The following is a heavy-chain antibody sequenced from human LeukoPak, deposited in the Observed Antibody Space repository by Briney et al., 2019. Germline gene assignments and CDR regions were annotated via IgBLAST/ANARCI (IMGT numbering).Heavy chain of an antibody. CDR3: ARVSLSSGCLSN. CDR2: ISSDESIT. D-gene: IGHD6-19*01. J-gene: IGHJ4*02. V-gene: IGHV3-74*01. Sequence: GGALRLSCAASGVTFSNYWRHWVRHSPGKGLVWVSRISSDESITSYADSVKGRFTISRDNAKNTLFLQMNGLRAEDTAVYYCARVSLSSGCLSNWGQGTLVTVSS. CDR1: GVTFSNYW.